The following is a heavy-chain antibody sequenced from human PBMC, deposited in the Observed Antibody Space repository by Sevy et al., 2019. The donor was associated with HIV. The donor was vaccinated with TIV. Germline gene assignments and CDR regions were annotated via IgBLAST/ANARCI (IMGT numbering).Heavy chain of an antibody. Sequence: SEPLSLTCTVSGGAISSYSWSWIRQPAGKGLEWFGLINTSGSTNYNPSLKSLVTMTVDTSKNQFSLKLSSVTAADTAVYYCARDAPPLRFLEGFNWFDPWGQGTLVTVSS. V-gene: IGHV4-4*07. CDR3: ARDAPPLRFLEGFNWFDP. D-gene: IGHD3-3*01. CDR2: INTSGST. CDR1: GGAISSYS. J-gene: IGHJ5*02.